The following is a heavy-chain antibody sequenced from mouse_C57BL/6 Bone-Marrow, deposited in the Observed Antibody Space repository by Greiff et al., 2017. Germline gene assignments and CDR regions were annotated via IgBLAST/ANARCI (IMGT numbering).Heavy chain of an antibody. J-gene: IGHJ4*01. V-gene: IGHV7-3*01. CDR1: GFTFTDYY. CDR2: IRNKADGYTT. Sequence: EVNVVESGGGLVRPGGSLSLSCAASGFTFTDYYMSWVRQPPGKALEWLGFIRNKADGYTTESSASVKGRFTISRDNSQSILYLQMNALRAEDSATYYCARGIYDGYYLYAMDYWGQGTSVTVSS. D-gene: IGHD2-3*01. CDR3: ARGIYDGYYLYAMDY.